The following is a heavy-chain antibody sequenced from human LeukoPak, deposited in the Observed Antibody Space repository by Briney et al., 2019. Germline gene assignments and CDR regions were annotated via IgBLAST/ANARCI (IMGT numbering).Heavy chain of an antibody. CDR2: ISAYNGNT. CDR1: GYTFTSYG. Sequence: ASVKVSCKASGYTFTSYGISWVRQAPGQGLEWMGWISAYNGNTNYAQKLQGRVTMTTDTSTSTAYMELRSLRSDDTAVYYCARVTGYCTNGVCYGPFDYSGQGTLVTVSS. J-gene: IGHJ4*02. CDR3: ARVTGYCTNGVCYGPFDY. V-gene: IGHV1-18*01. D-gene: IGHD2-8*01.